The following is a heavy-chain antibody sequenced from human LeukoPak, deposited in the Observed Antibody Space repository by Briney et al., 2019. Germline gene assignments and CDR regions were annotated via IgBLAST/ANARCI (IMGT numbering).Heavy chain of an antibody. CDR2: INPNTGGT. J-gene: IGHJ4*02. CDR1: HYTFTTYG. Sequence: ASVKVSCKASHYTFTTYGISWVRQAPAQGLEWMGWINPNTGGTNYAQKFQGRVTMTRDTSISTAYMELSRLRSDDTAVYYCARATVAGSYFDYWGQGTLVTVSS. V-gene: IGHV1-2*02. CDR3: ARATVAGSYFDY. D-gene: IGHD6-19*01.